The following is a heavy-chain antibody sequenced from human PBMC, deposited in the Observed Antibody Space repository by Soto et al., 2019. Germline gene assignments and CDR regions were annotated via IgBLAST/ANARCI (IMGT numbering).Heavy chain of an antibody. Sequence: EVKLVESGGGLVQPGGSLRISCAASGFTFRSYEMNWVRQAPGKGLEWVSYISSRATGIFYADSVKGRFTISRDDANNSLYLPMNRMRGQDSSIYYWARPRAFDGYEGGYFFDLWGQGTVVTVSS. V-gene: IGHV3-48*03. CDR1: GFTFRSYE. J-gene: IGHJ4*02. D-gene: IGHD5-12*01. CDR2: ISSRATGI. CDR3: ARPRAFDGYEGGYFFDL.